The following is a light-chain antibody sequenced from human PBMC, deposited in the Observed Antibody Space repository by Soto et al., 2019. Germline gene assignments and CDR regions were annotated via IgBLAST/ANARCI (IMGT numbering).Light chain of an antibody. J-gene: IGKJ5*01. CDR3: QQFNSYPIT. V-gene: IGKV1-13*02. CDR2: DVS. CDR1: QDIRGA. Sequence: AIQVTQSPSSLSASVGDRVTITCRASQDIRGALAWYQQKPGKAPNLLIYDVSTLESGVPSRFSGSGSGTEFTLTISSLQPGDFGTFYCQQFNSYPITFGHGKRLEI.